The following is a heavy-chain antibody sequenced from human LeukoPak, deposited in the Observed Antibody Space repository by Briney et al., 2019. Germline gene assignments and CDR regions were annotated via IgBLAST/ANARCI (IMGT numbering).Heavy chain of an antibody. V-gene: IGHV3-48*01. D-gene: IGHD3-16*01. J-gene: IGHJ4*02. Sequence: PGGSLRLSCAASGFTFSSYSMNWVRQAPGKGLGWVSYISSSSSTIYYADSVKGRFTISRDNAKNSLYLQMNSLRAEDTAVYYCARDGGVYFDYWGQGTLVTVSS. CDR1: GFTFSSYS. CDR3: ARDGGVYFDY. CDR2: ISSSSSTI.